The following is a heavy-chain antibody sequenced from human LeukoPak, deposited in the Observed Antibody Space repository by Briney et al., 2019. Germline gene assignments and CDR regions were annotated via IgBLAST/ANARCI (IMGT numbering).Heavy chain of an antibody. CDR3: ARRSDSGSDDGEDYFDY. D-gene: IGHD1-26*01. V-gene: IGHV4-39*01. CDR2: IHYSGNT. CDR1: GDSISSGTFY. J-gene: IGHJ4*02. Sequence: SETLSLTCTVSGDSISSGTFYWGWVRQPPGKGPEWIGSIHYSGNTYYNPSLKSRVTTSVDTSKNQFSLKLTSVTAADTAVYFCARRSDSGSDDGEDYFDYWGQGTLVTVSS.